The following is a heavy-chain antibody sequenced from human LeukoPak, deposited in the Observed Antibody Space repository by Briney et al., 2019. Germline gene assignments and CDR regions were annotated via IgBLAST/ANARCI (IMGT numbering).Heavy chain of an antibody. CDR2: MNPDGGTT. J-gene: IGHJ4*02. Sequence: GGSLRLSCAGSGFTFSSTWMHWLRQVPGKGLVWVSRMNPDGGTTDYADSVKGRFTISRDNAKNTLYLQMNSLTVEDTAVYYCATAGSHRFDYWGQGTLVTVSS. V-gene: IGHV3-74*01. CDR1: GFTFSSTW. CDR3: ATAGSHRFDY. D-gene: IGHD3-10*01.